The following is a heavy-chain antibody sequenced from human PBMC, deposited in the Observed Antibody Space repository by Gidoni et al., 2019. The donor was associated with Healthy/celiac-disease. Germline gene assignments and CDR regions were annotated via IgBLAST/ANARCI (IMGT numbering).Heavy chain of an antibody. Sequence: QVQLQQWGAGLLKPSETLSLPCAVSGGSFSGYYWSWIRQPPGKGLEWIGEINHSGSTNYNPSLKSRVTISVDTSKNQFSLKLSSVTAADTAVYYCASSITGTTSGDYWGQGTLVTVSS. CDR2: INHSGST. CDR1: GGSFSGYY. CDR3: ASSITGTTSGDY. J-gene: IGHJ4*02. D-gene: IGHD1-7*01. V-gene: IGHV4-34*01.